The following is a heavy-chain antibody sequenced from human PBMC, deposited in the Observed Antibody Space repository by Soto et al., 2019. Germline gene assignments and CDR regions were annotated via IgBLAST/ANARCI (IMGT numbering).Heavy chain of an antibody. CDR3: AGRLTTAASLDY. J-gene: IGHJ4*02. D-gene: IGHD3-16*01. Sequence: VQLVESGGGLIQPGGSLRLSCAASGFTVSNNHMTWVRQAAGKGLELVSFVHGGGSTSYADSVKGRFTISRDNSKNTLYLQMDSRRAEDTAIYYCAGRLTTAASLDYWGRRTLVTVSS. V-gene: IGHV3-53*01. CDR2: VHGGGST. CDR1: GFTVSNNH.